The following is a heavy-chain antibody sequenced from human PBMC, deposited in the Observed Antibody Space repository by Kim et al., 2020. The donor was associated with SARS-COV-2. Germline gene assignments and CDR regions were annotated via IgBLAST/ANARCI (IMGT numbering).Heavy chain of an antibody. CDR1: GFTFSSYE. D-gene: IGHD2-15*01. CDR2: ISSRGMTK. J-gene: IGHJ4*02. CDR3: ARTGSGRGNYFDY. V-gene: IGHV3-48*03. Sequence: GGSLRLSCAASGFTFSSYEMNWVRQAPGKGLEWVSYISSRGMTKYYADSVKGRFTISRDNAKNSVYLQMNSLRAEDTAVYYCARTGSGRGNYFDYWGQGILGTGPS.